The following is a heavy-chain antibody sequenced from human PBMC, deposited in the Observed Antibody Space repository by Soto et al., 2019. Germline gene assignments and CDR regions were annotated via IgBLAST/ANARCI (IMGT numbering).Heavy chain of an antibody. J-gene: IGHJ6*02. CDR3: ARLHYYDSSGYKTTHYYYYGMDV. V-gene: IGHV3-21*01. CDR2: ISSSSSYI. D-gene: IGHD3-22*01. Sequence: PGGSLRLSCAASGVTFSSYSMNWVRQAPGKGLEWVSSISSSSSYIYYADSVKGRFTISRDNAKNSLYLQMNSLRAEDTAVYYCARLHYYDSSGYKTTHYYYYGMDVWGQGTTVPVSS. CDR1: GVTFSSYS.